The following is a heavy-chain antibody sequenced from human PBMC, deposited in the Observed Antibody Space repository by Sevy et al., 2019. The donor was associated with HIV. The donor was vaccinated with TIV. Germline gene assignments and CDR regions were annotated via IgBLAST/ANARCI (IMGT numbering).Heavy chain of an antibody. CDR2: ISSSSSTI. D-gene: IGHD2-8*01. CDR3: ARDRFRYCTNGVCYPNKRDY. CDR1: GFTFSSYS. V-gene: IGHV3-48*02. J-gene: IGHJ4*02. Sequence: GGSLRLSCAASGFTFSSYSMNWVRQAPGKGLEWVSYISSSSSTIYYADSVKGRFTISRGNAKNSLYLQMNSLRDEDTAVYYCARDRFRYCTNGVCYPNKRDYWGQGTLVTVSS.